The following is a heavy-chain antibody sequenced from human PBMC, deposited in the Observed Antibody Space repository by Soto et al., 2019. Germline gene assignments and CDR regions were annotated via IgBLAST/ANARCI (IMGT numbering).Heavy chain of an antibody. CDR1: GYTFTDFF. D-gene: IGHD2-15*01. CDR3: ARDSSRILPKIRPRAKGPFDI. CDR2: INPNSGET. Sequence: GASVKVSCKTSGYTFTDFFIHWVRQAPGQGLEWMGWINPNSGETHYAQKLQGSVMITTDTSVTTAYLEVSSLRFDDTALYYCARDSSRILPKIRPRAKGPFDIWGQGTMVTVSS. V-gene: IGHV1-2*02. J-gene: IGHJ3*02.